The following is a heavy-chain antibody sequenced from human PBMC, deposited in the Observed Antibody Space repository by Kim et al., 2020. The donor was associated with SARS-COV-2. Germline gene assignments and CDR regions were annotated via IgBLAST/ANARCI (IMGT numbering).Heavy chain of an antibody. J-gene: IGHJ4*02. D-gene: IGHD1-26*01. Sequence: SETLSLTCTVSGGSISSYYWSWIRQPPGKGLEWIGYIYYSGSTNYNPSLKSRVTISVDTSKNQFSLKLSSVTAADTAVYYCARLGIVGATHIDYWGQGTLVTVSS. V-gene: IGHV4-59*08. CDR3: ARLGIVGATHIDY. CDR2: IYYSGST. CDR1: GGSISSYY.